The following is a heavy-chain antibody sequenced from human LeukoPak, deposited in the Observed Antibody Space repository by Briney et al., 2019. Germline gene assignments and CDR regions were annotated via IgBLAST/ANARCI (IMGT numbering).Heavy chain of an antibody. J-gene: IGHJ2*01. V-gene: IGHV4-59*01. D-gene: IGHD3-22*01. Sequence: PSETLSLTCTVSGGSISSYYWSWIQQPPGKGLEWIGYIYYSGSTNYNPSLKSRVTISVDTSKNQFSLKLSSVTAADTAVYYCARDRRDYYDSVGGYFDLWGRGTLVTVSS. CDR3: ARDRRDYYDSVGGYFDL. CDR2: IYYSGST. CDR1: GGSISSYY.